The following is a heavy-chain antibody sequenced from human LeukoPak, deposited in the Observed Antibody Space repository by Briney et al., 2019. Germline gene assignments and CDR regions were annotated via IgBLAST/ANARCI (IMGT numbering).Heavy chain of an antibody. D-gene: IGHD2-15*01. CDR3: AREGVVVGRDFDY. CDR2: ISSSGSTI. J-gene: IGHJ4*02. V-gene: IGHV3-48*03. Sequence: GGSLRLSCAASGFTFSSYAMSRVRQAPGKGLEWVSYISSSGSTIYYADSVKGRFTISRDNAKNSLYLQMNSLRAEDTAFYYCAREGVVVGRDFDYWGQGTLVTVSS. CDR1: GFTFSSYA.